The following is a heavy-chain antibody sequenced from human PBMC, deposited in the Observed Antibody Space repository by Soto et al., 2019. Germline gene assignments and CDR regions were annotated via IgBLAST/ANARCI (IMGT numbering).Heavy chain of an antibody. J-gene: IGHJ1*01. CDR1: GGSISSYY. Sequence: SETPSLTCTVSGGSISSYYWSWIRQPPGKGLEWIGYIYHSGSTNYNPSLKSRVTISVDRSKNQFSLKLSSVTVADTAVYYCARSSVAGAGYFQHWGQGTQVTVSS. V-gene: IGHV4-59*12. CDR2: IYHSGST. D-gene: IGHD6-19*01. CDR3: ARSSVAGAGYFQH.